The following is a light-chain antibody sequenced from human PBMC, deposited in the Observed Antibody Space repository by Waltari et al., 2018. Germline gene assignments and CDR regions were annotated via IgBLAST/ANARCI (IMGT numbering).Light chain of an antibody. J-gene: IGLJ3*02. V-gene: IGLV2-23*01. CDR2: EGS. CDR1: SSDVGSYNL. Sequence: QSALTQPASVSGSPGQSITISCTGTSSDVGSYNLVSWYQQTPGKAPKLMIYEGSKRPSGVSNRFSGSKSGNTASLTISELQTEDEADYHCCSYAGSGAWVFGGGTKLTVL. CDR3: CSYAGSGAWV.